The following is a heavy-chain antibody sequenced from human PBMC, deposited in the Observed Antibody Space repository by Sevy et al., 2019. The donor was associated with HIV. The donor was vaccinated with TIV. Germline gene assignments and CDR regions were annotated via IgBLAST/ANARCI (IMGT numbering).Heavy chain of an antibody. D-gene: IGHD3-3*01. V-gene: IGHV3-53*01. J-gene: IGHJ6*02. CDR1: GFTVSSNY. CDR2: IYSGGTT. Sequence: GGSLRLSCAASGFTVSSNYMSWVRQAPGKGLDWVSVIYSGGTTYYADSVQGRLTISRDDSKNTLYLQMNNLRAEDTDVYYCAREGEFTIFGVLIEYGMDVWGQGTTVTVSS. CDR3: AREGEFTIFGVLIEYGMDV.